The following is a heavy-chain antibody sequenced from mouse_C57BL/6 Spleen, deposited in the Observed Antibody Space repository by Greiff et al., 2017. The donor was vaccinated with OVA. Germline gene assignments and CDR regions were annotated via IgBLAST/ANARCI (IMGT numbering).Heavy chain of an antibody. Sequence: EVKLMESEGGLVQPGSSMKLSCTASGFTFSDYYMAWVRQVPEKGLEWVANINYDGSSTYYLDSLKSRFIISRDNAKNILYLQMSSLKSEDTATYYCAREQLTGYFDYWGQGTTLTVSS. V-gene: IGHV5-16*01. D-gene: IGHD4-1*01. CDR1: GFTFSDYY. CDR3: AREQLTGYFDY. CDR2: INYDGSST. J-gene: IGHJ2*01.